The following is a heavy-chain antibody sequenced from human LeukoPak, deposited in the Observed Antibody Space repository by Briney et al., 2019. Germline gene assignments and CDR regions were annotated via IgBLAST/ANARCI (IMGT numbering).Heavy chain of an antibody. CDR3: ARHSSSWYFDY. J-gene: IGHJ4*02. CDR2: IYTSGST. CDR1: GRSISSYY. Sequence: SETLSLTCTVSGRSISSYYWTWTRQPAGKGLEWIGRIYTSGSTNYNPSLKSRVTMSVDTSKNQFSLKLSSVTAADTAVYYCARHSSSWYFDYWGQGTLVTVSS. D-gene: IGHD6-13*01. V-gene: IGHV4-4*07.